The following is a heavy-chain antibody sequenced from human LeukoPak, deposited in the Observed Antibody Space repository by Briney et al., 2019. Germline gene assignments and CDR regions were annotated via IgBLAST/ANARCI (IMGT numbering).Heavy chain of an antibody. J-gene: IGHJ4*02. CDR3: ARDQGQLLYGFDY. CDR2: INSDGGST. Sequence: PGGSLRLSCAASGFTFSSYWMHWVRQAPGKGLVWVSRINSDGGSTSYADSVKGRFTISRDNAKNSLYLQMNSLRAEDTAVYYCARDQGQLLYGFDYWGQGTLVTVSS. V-gene: IGHV3-74*01. CDR1: GFTFSSYW. D-gene: IGHD2-2*02.